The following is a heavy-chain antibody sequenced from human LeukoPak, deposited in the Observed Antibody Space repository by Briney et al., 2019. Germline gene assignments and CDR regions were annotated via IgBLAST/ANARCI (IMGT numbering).Heavy chain of an antibody. D-gene: IGHD1-26*01. Sequence: GGSLRLSCAASGFTFSSYSMNWVRQAPGKGLEWVSSISSSSSYIYYADSVKGRFTISRDNAKNSLYLQMNSLRAEDTAVYYCARDGSGSYSGAFEIWGQGTMVTVSS. CDR3: ARDGSGSYSGAFEI. V-gene: IGHV3-21*01. CDR1: GFTFSSYS. J-gene: IGHJ3*02. CDR2: ISSSSSYI.